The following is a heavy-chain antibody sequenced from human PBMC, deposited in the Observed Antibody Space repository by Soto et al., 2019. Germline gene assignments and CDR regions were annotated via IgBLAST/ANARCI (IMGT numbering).Heavy chain of an antibody. CDR3: ARGNHRWLQLWYFDL. CDR1: GGTFSSYT. J-gene: IGHJ2*01. D-gene: IGHD5-12*01. V-gene: IGHV1-69*12. CDR2: IIPIFGTA. Sequence: QVQLVQSGAEVKKPGSSVTVSCKASGGTFSSYTISWVRQAPGQGLEWMGGIIPIFGTAHYEQKFQGRVTITADESTSTAYMELSSLRSEDTAVYYCARGNHRWLQLWYFDLWGRGTLVTVSS.